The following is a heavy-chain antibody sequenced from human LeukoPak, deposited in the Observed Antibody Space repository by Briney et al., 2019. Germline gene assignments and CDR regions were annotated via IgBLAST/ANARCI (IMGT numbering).Heavy chain of an antibody. CDR3: ARVAKERVGGVYYFDY. CDR2: IGTAGDT. Sequence: QAGGSLRLSCAASGFTFSDYVMHWVRQATGKGLEWVSAIGTAGDTYYTGSVKGRFTISRENAKNSLYLQMNSLRAGDTAAYYCARVAKERVGGVYYFDYWGQGTLVTVSS. J-gene: IGHJ4*02. D-gene: IGHD1-1*01. V-gene: IGHV3-13*01. CDR1: GFTFSDYV.